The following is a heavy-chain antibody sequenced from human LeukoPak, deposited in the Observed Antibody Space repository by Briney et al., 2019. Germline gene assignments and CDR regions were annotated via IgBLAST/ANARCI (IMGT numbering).Heavy chain of an antibody. D-gene: IGHD2-21*01. Sequence: GRSLRLSCAASGFTFSSYGMHWVRQALGKGLEWVAVISYDGSNKYYADSVKGRFTISRDNSKNTLYLQMNSLRAEDTAVYYCAKDVEYWGQGTLVTVSS. V-gene: IGHV3-30*18. J-gene: IGHJ4*02. CDR1: GFTFSSYG. CDR3: AKDVEY. CDR2: ISYDGSNK.